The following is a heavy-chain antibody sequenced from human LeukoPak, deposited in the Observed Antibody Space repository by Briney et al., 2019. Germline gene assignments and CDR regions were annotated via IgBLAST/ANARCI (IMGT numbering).Heavy chain of an antibody. CDR3: AKDVGAD. Sequence: PGGSLRLSCTASGFTFSSYGMHWVLQAPGKGLEWVSFIRFDGSEKYYADSVRGRFTISRDNSKNTLSLQMNSLRAEDTALYYCAKDVGADWGQGTLVTVSS. CDR2: IRFDGSEK. CDR1: GFTFSSYG. V-gene: IGHV3-30*02. J-gene: IGHJ4*02.